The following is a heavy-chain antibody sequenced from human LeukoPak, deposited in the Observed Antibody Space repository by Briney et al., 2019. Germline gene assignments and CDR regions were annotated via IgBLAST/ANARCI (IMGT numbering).Heavy chain of an antibody. CDR2: INTDGSST. D-gene: IGHD3-22*01. J-gene: IGHJ4*02. CDR3: ARYDSSGYYSYFDY. CDR1: GFTFSSYW. Sequence: GGSLRLSCAASGFTFSSYWMHWVRQAPGKGLVWVSRINTDGSSTNYADSVKGRFTISRDNSKNTLYLQMNSLRAEDTAVYYCARYDSSGYYSYFDYWGQGTLVTVSS. V-gene: IGHV3-74*01.